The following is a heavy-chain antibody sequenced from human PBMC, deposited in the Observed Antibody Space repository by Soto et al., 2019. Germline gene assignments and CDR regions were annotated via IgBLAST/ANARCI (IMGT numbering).Heavy chain of an antibody. CDR1: GGTFSSYA. CDR3: ARSGYYGSGSYYNTQFDY. V-gene: IGHV1-69*13. CDR2: IIPIFGTA. D-gene: IGHD3-10*01. Sequence: SVKVPCKASGGTFSSYAICWVRHAPGQGIEWMGGIIPIFGTANYAQKFQGRVTITADESTSTAYMELSSLRSEDTAVYYCARSGYYGSGSYYNTQFDYWGQGTLVTVSS. J-gene: IGHJ4*02.